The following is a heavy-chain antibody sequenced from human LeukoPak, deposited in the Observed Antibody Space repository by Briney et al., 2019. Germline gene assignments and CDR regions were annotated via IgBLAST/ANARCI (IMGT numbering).Heavy chain of an antibody. J-gene: IGHJ4*02. D-gene: IGHD3-10*01. CDR3: AKDPMVRGASWYFDY. Sequence: GGSLRLSCGASGFTFSSYAMDWVRQAPGKGLEWVSTFSDTGGLTYYADSVKGRFTISRDNSKNTLYLQMDSLRAEDTAIYYCAKDPMVRGASWYFDYWGQGTLVTVSS. CDR1: GFTFSSYA. V-gene: IGHV3-23*01. CDR2: FSDTGGLT.